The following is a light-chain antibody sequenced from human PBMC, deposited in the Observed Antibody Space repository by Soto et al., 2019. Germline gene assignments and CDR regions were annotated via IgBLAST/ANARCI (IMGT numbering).Light chain of an antibody. CDR1: QSVSSSY. CDR3: HQYGSSPRT. J-gene: IGKJ1*01. CDR2: GAS. Sequence: EIVLTQSPGAPSLSPGERATLSCGASQSVSSSYLAWYQQKPGQAPRLLIYGASTRATGIPDRFSGSGSGTDFTLTISRLEPGGFTVYYRHQYGSSPRTFGPGTKVDIK. V-gene: IGKV3-20*01.